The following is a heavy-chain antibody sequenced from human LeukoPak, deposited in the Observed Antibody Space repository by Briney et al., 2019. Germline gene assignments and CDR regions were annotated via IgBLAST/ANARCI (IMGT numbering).Heavy chain of an antibody. CDR3: ARDLNYVTLGYNILADVGYYFDY. V-gene: IGHV1-18*01. J-gene: IGHJ4*02. CDR1: GYTFTMYG. Sequence: GASVKVSCKTSGYTFTMYGVSWVRQAPGRGLQWLGWISPRNGNTAYAQDLQGRVTMTTDTSTTTAYLELRSLRSDDTAIYCCARDLNYVTLGYNILADVGYYFDYWGQGSLVTVSS. CDR2: ISPRNGNT. D-gene: IGHD3-9*01.